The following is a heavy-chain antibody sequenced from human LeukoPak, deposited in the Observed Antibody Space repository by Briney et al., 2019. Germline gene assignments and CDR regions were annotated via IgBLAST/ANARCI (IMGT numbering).Heavy chain of an antibody. D-gene: IGHD6-13*01. J-gene: IGHJ5*02. CDR3: ARAAAGNVALSWFDP. V-gene: IGHV3-21*04. Sequence: GGSLRLSCAASGFTFSSYSMNWVRQAPGKGLEWVSSISSSSSYIYYADSVKGRFTISRDNAKNSLYLQMNSLRAEDTAVYYCARAAAGNVALSWFDPWGQGTLVTVSS. CDR2: ISSSSSYI. CDR1: GFTFSSYS.